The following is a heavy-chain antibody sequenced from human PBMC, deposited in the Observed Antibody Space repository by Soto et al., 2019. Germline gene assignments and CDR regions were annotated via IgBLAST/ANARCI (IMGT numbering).Heavy chain of an antibody. J-gene: IGHJ1*01. V-gene: IGHV3-23*01. CDR1: GFTFSAYA. CDR3: AKVPPAPIVAALGVPTGFLPH. CDR2: ISGNGDST. D-gene: IGHD6-6*01. Sequence: VVLLESGGGLVQPGGSLRLSCAGSGFTFSAYAMSWVRQAPGKGLEWVSAISGNGDSTYYADSVKGRFTISRDNSKKTLYLQLNSLRDEDTAVYYCAKVPPAPIVAALGVPTGFLPHWGQGTLVIVSS.